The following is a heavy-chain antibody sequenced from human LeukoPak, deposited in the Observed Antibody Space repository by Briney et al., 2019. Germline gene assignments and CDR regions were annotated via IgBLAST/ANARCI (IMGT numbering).Heavy chain of an antibody. J-gene: IGHJ6*02. D-gene: IGHD2-15*01. V-gene: IGHV1-69*13. Sequence: SVKVSCKASGGTFSSYGISWVRQAPGQGLEWMGGIIPIFGTANYAQKFQGRVTITADESTSTAYMELSSLRSEDTAVYYCARRYCSGGSCSYYYGMDVWGQGTTVTVSS. CDR2: IIPIFGTA. CDR1: GGTFSSYG. CDR3: ARRYCSGGSCSYYYGMDV.